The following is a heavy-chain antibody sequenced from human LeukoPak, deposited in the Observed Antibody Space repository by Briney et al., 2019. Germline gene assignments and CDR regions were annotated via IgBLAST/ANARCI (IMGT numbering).Heavy chain of an antibody. D-gene: IGHD6-25*01. V-gene: IGHV3-23*01. Sequence: PGWSLRLSCAASGFTFSNYAMSWVRPAPGKGLEWVSFITDSGSSTYYADSVKGRFTISRDSSKNTLSLQMNSLRVEDTGVYFCAKSSTSQRGYYGMDVWGQGTTVTVSS. J-gene: IGHJ6*02. CDR1: GFTFSNYA. CDR3: AKSSTSQRGYYGMDV. CDR2: ITDSGSST.